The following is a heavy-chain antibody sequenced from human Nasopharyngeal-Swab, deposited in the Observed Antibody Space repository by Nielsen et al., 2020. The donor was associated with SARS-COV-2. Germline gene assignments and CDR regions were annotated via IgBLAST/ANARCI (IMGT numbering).Heavy chain of an antibody. CDR3: ARVLAYSGSYYFDY. CDR2: IYYSGST. V-gene: IGHV4-59*01. J-gene: IGHJ4*02. Sequence: SETLSLTCTVSGGSISSYYWSWIRQPPGKGLEWIGYIYYSGSTNYNPSLKSRVTISVDTSENQFSLKLSSVTAADTAVYYCARVLAYSGSYYFDYWGQGTLVTVSS. CDR1: GGSISSYY. D-gene: IGHD1-26*01.